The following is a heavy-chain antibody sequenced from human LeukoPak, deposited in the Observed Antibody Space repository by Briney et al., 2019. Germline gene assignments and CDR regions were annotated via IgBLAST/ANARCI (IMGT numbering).Heavy chain of an antibody. CDR2: IDSDGSST. D-gene: IGHD5-12*01. V-gene: IGHV3-74*01. CDR3: AKGGGYEAQYYYYYLDV. J-gene: IGHJ6*03. CDR1: GFTFSSYW. Sequence: PGGSLRLSCAASGFTFSSYWMHWVRQAPGKGLVWVSRIDSDGSSTSYADSVKGRFTISRDNAKNTLYLQMKCLRAEDTAVYYCAKGGGYEAQYYYYYLDVWGKGTTVTISS.